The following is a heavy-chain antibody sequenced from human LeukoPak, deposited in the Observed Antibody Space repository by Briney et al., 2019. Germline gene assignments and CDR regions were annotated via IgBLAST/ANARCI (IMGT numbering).Heavy chain of an antibody. CDR3: AREREYYYDSSGYGPFDY. J-gene: IGHJ4*02. D-gene: IGHD3-22*01. Sequence: GGSLRLSCAASGFTFSSYAMHWVRQAPGKGLEWVAVISYDGSNKYYADSAKGRFTISRDNSKNTLYLQMNSLRAEDTAVYYCAREREYYYDSSGYGPFDYWGQGTLVTVSS. V-gene: IGHV3-30-3*01. CDR1: GFTFSSYA. CDR2: ISYDGSNK.